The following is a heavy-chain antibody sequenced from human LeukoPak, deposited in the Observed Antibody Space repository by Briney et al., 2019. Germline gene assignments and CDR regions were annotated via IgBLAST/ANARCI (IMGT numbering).Heavy chain of an antibody. Sequence: GESLQISCKASGYRFTSYWIGWVRQMPGKGLEWMGIIYPGDSDTRYSPSFQGQVTISADKSISTAYLQWSSLKASDTAMYYCARARVPYYFDYWGQGTLVTVSS. CDR2: IYPGDSDT. CDR3: ARARVPYYFDY. V-gene: IGHV5-51*01. CDR1: GYRFTSYW. J-gene: IGHJ4*02.